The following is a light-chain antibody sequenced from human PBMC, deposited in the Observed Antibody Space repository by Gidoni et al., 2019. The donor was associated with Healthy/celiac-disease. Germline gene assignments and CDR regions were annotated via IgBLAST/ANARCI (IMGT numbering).Light chain of an antibody. CDR3: NSRDSSGNV. V-gene: IGLV3-19*01. CDR1: SLRSYY. CDR2: GKN. J-gene: IGLJ1*01. Sequence: SSELTQDPAVSVALGQTVRITCQGDSLRSYYASWYQQKPGQAPVLVIYGKNNRPSGIPDRFSGSSSGNTASLTITGAQAEDEAEYYCNSRDSSGNVFGTGTKVTVL.